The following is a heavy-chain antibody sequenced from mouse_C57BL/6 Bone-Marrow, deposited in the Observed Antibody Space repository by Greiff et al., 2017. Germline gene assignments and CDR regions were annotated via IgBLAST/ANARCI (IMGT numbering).Heavy chain of an antibody. J-gene: IGHJ4*01. D-gene: IGHD2-5*01. Sequence: QVQLQQPGAELVKPGASVKLSCKASGYTFTSYWLHWVKPRPGRGLEWIGRIDPNSGGTKYNEKFKSKATLTVDKPSSTAYMQLSSLTSEDSAVYDCATYYSNFYYYAMDYWGQGTSVTVSS. CDR1: GYTFTSYW. V-gene: IGHV1-72*01. CDR2: IDPNSGGT. CDR3: ATYYSNFYYYAMDY.